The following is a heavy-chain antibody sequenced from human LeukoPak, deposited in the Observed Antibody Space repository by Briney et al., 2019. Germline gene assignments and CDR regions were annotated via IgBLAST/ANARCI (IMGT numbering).Heavy chain of an antibody. J-gene: IGHJ4*02. V-gene: IGHV7-4-1*02. CDR2: ITTNTGDP. CDR1: GYTFTNYA. Sequence: GASVKVSCKASGYTFTNYAMNWVRQAPGQGLERMGWITTNTGDPTYAQGFTGRFVFSLDTSVSTTYLQISSLKAEDTAVYYCARDGAKLDYWGQGTLVTVSS. CDR3: ARDGAKLDY.